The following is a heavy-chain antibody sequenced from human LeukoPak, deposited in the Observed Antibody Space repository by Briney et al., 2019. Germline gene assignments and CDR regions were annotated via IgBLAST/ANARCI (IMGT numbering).Heavy chain of an antibody. D-gene: IGHD2-2*01. J-gene: IGHJ6*03. Sequence: SETLSPTCTVSGGSISSYYWSWIRQPPGKGLEWIGYIYTSGSTNYNPPLKSRVTISVDTSKNQFSLKLSSVTAADTAVYYCARLGASDCSSTSCYYYYYYMDVWGKGTTVTVSS. V-gene: IGHV4-4*09. CDR1: GGSISSYY. CDR3: ARLGASDCSSTSCYYYYYYMDV. CDR2: IYTSGST.